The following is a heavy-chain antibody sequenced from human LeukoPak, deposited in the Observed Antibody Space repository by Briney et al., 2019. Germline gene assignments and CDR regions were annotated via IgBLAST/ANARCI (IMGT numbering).Heavy chain of an antibody. D-gene: IGHD2-21*02. Sequence: PSQTLSLTCAVSGGSISSGGYSWSWLRQPPGKGLEWIGYIYHSGSTYYNPSLKSRVTISVDRSKNQFSLKLSSVTAADTAVYYCARVQYCGGDCYPYYFDYWGQGTLVTVSS. CDR3: ARVQYCGGDCYPYYFDY. J-gene: IGHJ4*02. CDR2: IYHSGST. V-gene: IGHV4-30-2*01. CDR1: GGSISSGGYS.